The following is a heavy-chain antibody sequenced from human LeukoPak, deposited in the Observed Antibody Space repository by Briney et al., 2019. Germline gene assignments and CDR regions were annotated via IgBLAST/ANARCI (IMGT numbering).Heavy chain of an antibody. CDR1: GFIFSSYW. D-gene: IGHD6-19*01. CDR2: TNQDESEK. CDR3: ASDGSGWSFG. Sequence: PGGSLRLSCVDSGFIFSSYWMSWVRQAPGKGLEWVANTNQDESEKYYVDSVKGRFTISRDNAKNSLYLQMSSLRAEDTAVYYCASDGSGWSFGWGQGTLVTVSS. J-gene: IGHJ4*02. V-gene: IGHV3-7*01.